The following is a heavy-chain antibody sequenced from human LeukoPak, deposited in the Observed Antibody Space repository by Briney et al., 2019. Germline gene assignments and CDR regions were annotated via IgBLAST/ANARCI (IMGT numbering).Heavy chain of an antibody. J-gene: IGHJ6*03. CDR1: GGTFSSYA. CDR3: ARGSSGGPLIYYYYYMDV. D-gene: IGHD3-10*01. Sequence: SVKVSCKASGGTFSSYAISWVRQAPGQGLEWMGGIIPIFGTANYAQKFQGRVTITTDESTSTAYMELSSLRSEDTAVYYCARGSSGGPLIYYYYYMDVWGKGTTVTVSS. V-gene: IGHV1-69*05. CDR2: IIPIFGTA.